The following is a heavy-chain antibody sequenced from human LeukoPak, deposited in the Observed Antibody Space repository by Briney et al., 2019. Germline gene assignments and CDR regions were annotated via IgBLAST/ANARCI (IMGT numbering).Heavy chain of an antibody. CDR2: IYYSGST. D-gene: IGHD1-7*01. CDR3: AKCITGTTPLYYYYMDV. V-gene: IGHV4-31*03. Sequence: PSQTLSLTCTVSGGSISSGGYYWSWIRQHPGKGLEWIGYIYYSGSTYYNPSLKSRVTISVDTSKNQFSLKLSSVTAADTAVYYCAKCITGTTPLYYYYMDVWGKGTTVTVSS. CDR1: GGSISSGGYY. J-gene: IGHJ6*03.